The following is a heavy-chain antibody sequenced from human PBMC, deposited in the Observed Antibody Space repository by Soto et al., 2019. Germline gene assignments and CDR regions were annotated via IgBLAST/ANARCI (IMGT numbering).Heavy chain of an antibody. CDR1: GLTFKNYY. CDR2: ISSSGDST. V-gene: IGHV3-64*02. D-gene: IGHD3-10*01. J-gene: IGHJ4*02. Sequence: PGGSLRLSCAASGLTFKNYYMQWVRQAPGKGPEYVSAISSSGDSTYYADSVKGRFTISRDNSKNTMYLQMGSLRVEDMAFYYCARGIYFGSAKYYFDYWGQGALVTVSS. CDR3: ARGIYFGSAKYYFDY.